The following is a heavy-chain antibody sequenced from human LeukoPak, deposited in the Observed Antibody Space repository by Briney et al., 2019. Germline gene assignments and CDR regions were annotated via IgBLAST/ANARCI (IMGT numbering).Heavy chain of an antibody. CDR2: IRHDEANS. CDR3: AKEYTPSSPLGELDS. J-gene: IGHJ4*02. CDR1: GFNLNSYA. V-gene: IGHV3-30*02. D-gene: IGHD6-6*01. Sequence: GGSLRLSCAVSGFNLNSYAMHWVRQAPGQGLEWVAAIRHDEANSFYADSVQGRFTISRDTSKKLLYLQMNSLRVEDTALYYCAKEYTPSSPLGELDSWGQGTLVTVSS.